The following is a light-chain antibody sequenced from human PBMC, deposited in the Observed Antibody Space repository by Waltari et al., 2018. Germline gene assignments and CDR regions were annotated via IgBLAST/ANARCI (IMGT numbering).Light chain of an antibody. Sequence: DIQMTQSPSSLSASVGDRVTITCRASQDISHYLAWFQQKPGIAPKSLIYAASSLQSGAPSRFSVSGSGTDFTLTISSLQPEDFATYYCQQYNYYPYTFGQGTKLEIK. J-gene: IGKJ2*01. CDR2: AAS. V-gene: IGKV1-16*01. CDR1: QDISHY. CDR3: QQYNYYPYT.